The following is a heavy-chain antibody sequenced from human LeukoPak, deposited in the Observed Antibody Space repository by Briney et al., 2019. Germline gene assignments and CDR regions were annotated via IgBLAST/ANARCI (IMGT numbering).Heavy chain of an antibody. CDR3: ATRLGSRKYHLDL. Sequence: GGSLRLSCTAAGFTLSSYAMRWVRQAPGKGLEWVSAITDGGGLTVHANSVTGRPTTHRDNAKNTPYVQMNSPRADDTAVDYCATRLGSRKYHLDLWGQGTLLPVSS. D-gene: IGHD2-2*01. CDR2: ITDGGGLT. CDR1: GFTLSSYA. V-gene: IGHV3-23*01. J-gene: IGHJ1*01.